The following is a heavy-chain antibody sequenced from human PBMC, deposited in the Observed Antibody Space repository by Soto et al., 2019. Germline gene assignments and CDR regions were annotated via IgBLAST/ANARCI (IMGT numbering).Heavy chain of an antibody. D-gene: IGHD2-15*01. J-gene: IGHJ4*02. CDR3: ARDPPTGYDYFDY. CDR1: GFTFSSLA. V-gene: IGHV3-33*01. Sequence: PGGSLRLSCAASGFTFSSLAMHWVRQAPGKGLEWVAIIWPDGSNKDYADSVKGRFTISRDNFKNTVSLQMNSLRAEDKAVYYCARDPPTGYDYFDYWGQGTQVTVSS. CDR2: IWPDGSNK.